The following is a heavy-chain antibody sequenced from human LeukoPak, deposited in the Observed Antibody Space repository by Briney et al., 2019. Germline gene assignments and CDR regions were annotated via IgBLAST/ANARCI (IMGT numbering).Heavy chain of an antibody. CDR1: GFTFSDYW. V-gene: IGHV3-74*01. CDR2: INSDGSST. D-gene: IGHD3-10*01. Sequence: GGSLRLSCAASGFTFSDYWMHWVRQVPGKGLVWVSLINSDGSSTRYADSVKGRFTISRDNAKNTLYLQMNSLTAEDTAVYYCARSSHGGWFDPWGQGTLVTVSS. J-gene: IGHJ5*02. CDR3: ARSSHGGWFDP.